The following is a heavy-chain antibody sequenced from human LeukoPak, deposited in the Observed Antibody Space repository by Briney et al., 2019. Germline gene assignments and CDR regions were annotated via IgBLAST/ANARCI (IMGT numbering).Heavy chain of an antibody. CDR3: AKGIPPFYDSSLDY. D-gene: IGHD3-22*01. Sequence: GGSLRLSCAASGFTFDDYAMHWVRQAPGKGLEWVSGISWNSGSICYADSVKGRFTISRDNCKTSLYLQVNSLRAEDTASYYCAKGIPPFYDSSLDYRGQGTLVTVSS. CDR2: ISWNSGSI. V-gene: IGHV3-9*01. CDR1: GFTFDDYA. J-gene: IGHJ4*02.